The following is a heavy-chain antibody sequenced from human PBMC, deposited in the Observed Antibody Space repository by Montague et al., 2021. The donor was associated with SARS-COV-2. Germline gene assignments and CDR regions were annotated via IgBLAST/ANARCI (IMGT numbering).Heavy chain of an antibody. J-gene: IGHJ6*02. D-gene: IGHD3-10*01. Sequence: TLSLTCTISGDFVSSDGYYWSWIRQHPGKGLEWIGDIYYSGSTRYNPSLKSRVTISVDTSKNQFSLKLSSVTAADTAVYYCAREVMGSVNYYQAIKYGLDVWGQGTTVTVSS. V-gene: IGHV4-31*03. CDR2: IYYSGST. CDR1: GDFVSSDGYY. CDR3: AREVMGSVNYYQAIKYGLDV.